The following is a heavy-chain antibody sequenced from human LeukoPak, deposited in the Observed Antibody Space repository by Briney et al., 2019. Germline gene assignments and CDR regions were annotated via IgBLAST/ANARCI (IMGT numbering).Heavy chain of an antibody. Sequence: PGGSLRLSCAASGFIFSNAWMNWVRQAPGKGLEWVGRIKSKTEGGTTDYAAPVKGRFTISRDDSQNTVDLQISSLTAGDTAMYFCTTTYIVASTRKFGDYWGQGTLVVVSS. J-gene: IGHJ4*02. CDR3: TTTYIVASTRKFGDY. V-gene: IGHV3-15*01. CDR1: GFIFSNAW. CDR2: IKSKTEGGTT. D-gene: IGHD5-12*01.